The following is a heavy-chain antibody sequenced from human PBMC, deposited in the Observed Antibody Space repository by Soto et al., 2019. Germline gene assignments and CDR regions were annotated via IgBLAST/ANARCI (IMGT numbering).Heavy chain of an antibody. CDR1: GYTFTSYD. Sequence: ASVKVSCKASGYTFTSYDINWVRQATGQGLEWMGWMNPNSGNTGYAQKFQGRVTMTRNTSISTAYMELSSLRSEDTAVCYCARGPLTLFDRDGYNSAYFDYWGQGTLVTVSS. V-gene: IGHV1-8*01. J-gene: IGHJ4*02. CDR3: ARGPLTLFDRDGYNSAYFDY. D-gene: IGHD5-12*01. CDR2: MNPNSGNT.